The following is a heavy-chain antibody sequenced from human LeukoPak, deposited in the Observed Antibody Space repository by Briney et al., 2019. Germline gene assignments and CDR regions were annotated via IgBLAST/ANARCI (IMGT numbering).Heavy chain of an antibody. CDR1: GFTFSTYA. D-gene: IGHD3-16*01. CDR3: AREKSDDDYGMDV. V-gene: IGHV3-30-3*01. Sequence: GRSLRLSCAASGFTFSTYAIHWVRQAPGKGLEWVAIISYDGNNKFYADSVKGRFTISRDNSKNTLYLQMNSLRLEDTAVYYCAREKSDDDYGMDVWGQGTTVTVSS. J-gene: IGHJ6*02. CDR2: ISYDGNNK.